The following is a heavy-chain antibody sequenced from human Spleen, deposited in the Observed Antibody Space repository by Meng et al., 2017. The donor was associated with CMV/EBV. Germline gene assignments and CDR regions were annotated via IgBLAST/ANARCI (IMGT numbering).Heavy chain of an antibody. V-gene: IGHV3-11*04. CDR1: GFTFSDYY. CDR3: ARKYLLGIVANWFDP. D-gene: IGHD2-2*03. Sequence: SGFTFSDYYISWIRQAPGRGLELISYINSRGNIIKYADSVKGRFTISRDNAKNSVYLQMNSPRAEDTAVYYCARKYLLGIVANWFDPWGQGTLVTVSS. CDR2: INSRGNII. J-gene: IGHJ5*02.